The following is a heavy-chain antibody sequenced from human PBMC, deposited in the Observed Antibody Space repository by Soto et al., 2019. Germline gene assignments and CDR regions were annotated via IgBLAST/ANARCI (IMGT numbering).Heavy chain of an antibody. CDR1: GGSISGYY. CDR3: ARARYDSSGYYYFXY. Sequence: SETLSLTCTVSGGSISGYYWSWIRQPPGKGLEWIGYIYYSGSTIYNPSLKSRVTISVDTSKNQFSLKLSSVTAADTAVYYCARARYDSSGYYYFXYWGQGTLVTVSS. V-gene: IGHV4-59*01. CDR2: IYYSGST. D-gene: IGHD3-22*01. J-gene: IGHJ4*02.